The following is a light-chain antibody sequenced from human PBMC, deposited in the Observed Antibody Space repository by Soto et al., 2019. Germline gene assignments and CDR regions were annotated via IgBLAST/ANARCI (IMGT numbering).Light chain of an antibody. J-gene: IGLJ7*01. Sequence: QSVLTQPPSVSAAPGQKVTISCSGSSSNIGNNYVSWYQQLPGTDPKLLIYDNNKRPSGIPDRFSGSKSGTSATLGITGLQTGDEADYYCGTWDSSLSVHAVFGGGTQRTVL. CDR2: DNN. CDR3: GTWDSSLSVHAV. CDR1: SSNIGNNY. V-gene: IGLV1-51*01.